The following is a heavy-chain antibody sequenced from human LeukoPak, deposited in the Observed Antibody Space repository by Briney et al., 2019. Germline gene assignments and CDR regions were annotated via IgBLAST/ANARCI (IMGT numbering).Heavy chain of an antibody. Sequence: ASVKVSCKASGYTFTSYGISWVRQAPGQGLEWIGWISAYNGNTNYAKKLKGRVTMTTDTSTSTAYMELRSLRSDDTAVYYCARRTYYYGSGSYWYYFDYWGQGTLVTVSS. CDR3: ARRTYYYGSGSYWYYFDY. J-gene: IGHJ4*02. CDR1: GYTFTSYG. D-gene: IGHD3-10*01. CDR2: ISAYNGNT. V-gene: IGHV1-18*01.